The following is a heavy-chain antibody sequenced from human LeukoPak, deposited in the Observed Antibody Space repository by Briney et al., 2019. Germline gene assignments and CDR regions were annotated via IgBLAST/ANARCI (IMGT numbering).Heavy chain of an antibody. Sequence: SVKVSCKASGGTFSSYTISWVRQAPGQGLEWMGRIIPIFGTANYAQKFQGRVTITTDESTSTAYMELSSLRSEDTAVYYCCCDSSPQSDYWGQGTLVTVSS. V-gene: IGHV1-69*05. CDR3: CCDSSPQSDY. D-gene: IGHD3-22*01. CDR2: IIPIFGTA. CDR1: GGTFSSYT. J-gene: IGHJ4*02.